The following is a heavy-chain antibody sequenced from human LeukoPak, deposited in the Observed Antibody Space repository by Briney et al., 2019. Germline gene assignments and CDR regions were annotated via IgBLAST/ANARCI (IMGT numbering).Heavy chain of an antibody. D-gene: IGHD2-8*01. CDR3: ASEMGLEDAFDI. CDR2: IFYSGST. CDR1: GGSISSSSNY. V-gene: IGHV4-39*01. J-gene: IGHJ3*02. Sequence: SETLSLTCTVSGGSISSSSNYWGWIRQPPGKGLEWIGSIFYSGSTHYNPSLKGRVTISVDTSRNQFSLKLSSVTAADTAVYYCASEMGLEDAFDIWGQGTKVTVSS.